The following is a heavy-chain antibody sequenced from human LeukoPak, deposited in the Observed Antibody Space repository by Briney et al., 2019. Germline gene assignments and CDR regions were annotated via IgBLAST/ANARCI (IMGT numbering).Heavy chain of an antibody. J-gene: IGHJ5*02. V-gene: IGHV1-18*01. CDR2: ISAYNGNT. CDR1: GITFGTYA. D-gene: IGHD2-2*01. Sequence: GGSLRLSCAASGITFGTYAMTWVRQAPGKGLEWMGWISAYNGNTNYAQELQGRVTMTTDTSTSTAYMELRSLRSDDTAVYYCARGVPVNDIVVVPAAPFDPWGQGTLVTVSS. CDR3: ARGVPVNDIVVVPAAPFDP.